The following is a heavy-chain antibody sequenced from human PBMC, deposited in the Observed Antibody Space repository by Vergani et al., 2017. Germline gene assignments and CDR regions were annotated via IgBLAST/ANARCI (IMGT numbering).Heavy chain of an antibody. J-gene: IGHJ4*02. CDR3: ARCRKLAGTLDY. D-gene: IGHD6-13*01. CDR2: ISYDGSNK. CDR1: GFTFSSSA. Sequence: QVQLVESGGGVVQPGRSLRLSCAASGFTFSSSAMHWVRQAPGKGLEWVAVISYDGSNKYYADSVKGRFTISRDNSKNTLYLQMNSLRAEDTAVYYCARCRKLAGTLDYWGQGTLVTVSS. V-gene: IGHV3-30-3*01.